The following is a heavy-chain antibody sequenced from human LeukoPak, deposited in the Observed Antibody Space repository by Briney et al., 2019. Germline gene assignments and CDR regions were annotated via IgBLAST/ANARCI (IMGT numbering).Heavy chain of an antibody. CDR3: ARGSYSSGWLTFDY. CDR2: MNPNSGNT. D-gene: IGHD6-19*01. CDR1: GYTFTSYD. V-gene: IGHV1-8*01. Sequence: GASVKVSCKASGYTFTSYDINWARQATGQGLEWMGWMNPNSGNTGYAQKFQGRVTMTRNTSISTAYMELSSLRSEDTAVYYCARGSYSSGWLTFDYWGQGTLVTVSS. J-gene: IGHJ4*02.